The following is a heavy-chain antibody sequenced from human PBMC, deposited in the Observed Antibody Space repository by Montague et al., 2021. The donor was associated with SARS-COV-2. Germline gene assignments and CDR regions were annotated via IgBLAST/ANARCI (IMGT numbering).Heavy chain of an antibody. V-gene: IGHV4-59*01. Sequence: SETLSLTCLGDGDVILSCYSGWLRHHPGSGLQWVGSVFHSKATNYNPSLKSRVTMSADTSKNQFSLKVNSVTAADTAVYYCARQGFYESGGFFIWGMGTLVTV. CDR2: VFHSKAT. CDR3: ARQGFYESGGFFI. D-gene: IGHD3-22*01. CDR1: GDVILSCY. J-gene: IGHJ4*02.